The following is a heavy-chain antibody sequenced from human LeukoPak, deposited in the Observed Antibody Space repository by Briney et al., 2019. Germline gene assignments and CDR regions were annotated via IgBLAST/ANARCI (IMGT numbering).Heavy chain of an antibody. Sequence: ASVKVSCKASGGTFSSYDINWVRQATGQGLEWMGWMNPNSGNTGYAQKFQGRVTMTRNTSISTAYMELSSLRSEDTAVYYCARGPRLRHTGYSSSWQGGPPFDPWGQGTLVTVSS. D-gene: IGHD6-13*01. CDR1: GGTFSSYD. V-gene: IGHV1-8*02. J-gene: IGHJ5*02. CDR3: ARGPRLRHTGYSSSWQGGPPFDP. CDR2: MNPNSGNT.